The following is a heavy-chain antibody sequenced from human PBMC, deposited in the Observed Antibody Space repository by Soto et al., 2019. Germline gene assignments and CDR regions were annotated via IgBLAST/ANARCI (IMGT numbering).Heavy chain of an antibody. CDR2: IWYDGTTK. V-gene: IGHV3-33*01. CDR1: GFTFSNYG. D-gene: IGHD3-10*01. CDR3: GTVDNYYGSGI. Sequence: QVQLVESGGGVVQPGRSLRLSCAASGFTFSNYGMHWVRQAPGKGLEWVAVIWYDGTTKYYADSVQGRFTISRDNSKNTLSLQMTSLRADDTALYYCGTVDNYYGSGIWGQGTLVTVSS. J-gene: IGHJ4*02.